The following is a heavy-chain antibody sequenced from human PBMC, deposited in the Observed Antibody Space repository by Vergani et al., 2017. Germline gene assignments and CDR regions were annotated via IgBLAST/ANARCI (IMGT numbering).Heavy chain of an antibody. CDR3: ARKTSVLRLLECLPPAHMDV. Sequence: EVQLVESGGGLVQPGGSLRLSCAASGFTFSSYWMSWVRQAPGKGLEWVANIKQDGSEKYYVDSVKGRFTISRDNAKNSLYLQMNSLRAEDTAVYYCARKTSVLRLLECLPPAHMDVWGKGTTVTVSS. D-gene: IGHD3-3*01. CDR1: GFTFSSYW. V-gene: IGHV3-7*01. J-gene: IGHJ6*03. CDR2: IKQDGSEK.